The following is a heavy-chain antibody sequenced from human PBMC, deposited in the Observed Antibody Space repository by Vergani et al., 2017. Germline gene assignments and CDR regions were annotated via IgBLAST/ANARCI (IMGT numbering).Heavy chain of an antibody. CDR2: IYPADSET. V-gene: IGHV5-51*01. J-gene: IGHJ4*02. Sequence: EVELVQSGPEMRKPGESLKISCKGSEYSFGNYWIGWVRQMPGKGLEWMGIIYPADSETRYSPTFQGQVTISADKSISTALLQWDSLKASDTALYDCARHTTYTDSWGQGTLVTVSS. D-gene: IGHD1-1*01. CDR3: ARHTTYTDS. CDR1: EYSFGNYW.